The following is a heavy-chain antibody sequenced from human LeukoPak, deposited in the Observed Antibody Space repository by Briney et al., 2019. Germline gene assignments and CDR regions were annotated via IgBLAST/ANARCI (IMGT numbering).Heavy chain of an antibody. CDR2: INPKTGGS. Sequence: ASVRVSYKASGYTFIDYHMHWVRQAPGRGLEWMAWINPKTGGSNSAQKFQGRVTMTRDTSIPTAYMGLSSLRSDDTAVYYCARDVPGYSIEFDYWGQGTPFSVSS. CDR3: ARDVPGYSIEFDY. CDR1: GYTFIDYH. V-gene: IGHV1-2*02. D-gene: IGHD5-12*01. J-gene: IGHJ4*02.